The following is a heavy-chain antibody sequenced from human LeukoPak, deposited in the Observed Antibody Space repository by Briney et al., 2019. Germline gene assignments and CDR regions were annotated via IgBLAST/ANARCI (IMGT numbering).Heavy chain of an antibody. CDR3: ARVGTYSGSYLYYFDY. CDR2: IIPILGIA. Sequence: VASVKVSCKASGGTFSSYAISWVRQAPGQGLEWMGRIIPILGIANYAQKFQGRVTITADKSTSTAYMELSSLRSEDTAVYYCARVGTYSGSYLYYFDYWGQGTLVTVSS. CDR1: GGTFSSYA. V-gene: IGHV1-69*04. J-gene: IGHJ4*02. D-gene: IGHD1-26*01.